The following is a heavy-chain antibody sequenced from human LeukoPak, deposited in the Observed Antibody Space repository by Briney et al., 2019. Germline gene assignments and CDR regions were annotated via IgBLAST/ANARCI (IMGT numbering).Heavy chain of an antibody. CDR1: GITLSNYG. D-gene: IGHD3-22*01. Sequence: GGSLRLSCAVSGITLSNYGMSWVRQAPGKGLEWVAGISGSGGATNYADSVKGRFTISRGNPKNTLYLQMNSLRVEDTAVYFCAKRGVVIRVILVGFHKEAYYFDSWGQGALVTVSS. CDR2: ISGSGGAT. CDR3: AKRGVVIRVILVGFHKEAYYFDS. J-gene: IGHJ4*02. V-gene: IGHV3-23*01.